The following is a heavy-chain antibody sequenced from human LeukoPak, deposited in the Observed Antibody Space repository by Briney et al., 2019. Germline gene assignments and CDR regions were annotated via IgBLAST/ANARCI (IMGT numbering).Heavy chain of an antibody. CDR3: ARPPYYDSSGYFPYY. CDR2: IYYSGST. CDR1: GGSISSSSYY. Sequence: SETLSLTCTVSGGSISSSSYYWGWIRQPPGKGLEWIGSIYYSGSTYYNPSLKSRVTISVDTSKNQFSLKLSSVTAADTAVYYCARPPYYDSSGYFPYYWGQGPWSPSPQ. J-gene: IGHJ4*02. D-gene: IGHD3-22*01. V-gene: IGHV4-39*01.